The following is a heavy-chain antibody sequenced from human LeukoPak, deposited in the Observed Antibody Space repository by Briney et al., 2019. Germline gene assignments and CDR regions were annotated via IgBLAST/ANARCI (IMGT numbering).Heavy chain of an antibody. Sequence: SETLSLTCTVSGYSISSGYYWGWIRQPPGKGLGWIGSIYHSGSTYYNPSLKSPVTISVDTSNNQFSLKLSSVTAADTAVYYCARDPIGMRIFGVVIEAGFDPWGQGTLVTVSS. D-gene: IGHD3-3*01. CDR3: ARDPIGMRIFGVVIEAGFDP. J-gene: IGHJ5*02. V-gene: IGHV4-38-2*02. CDR1: GYSISSGYY. CDR2: IYHSGST.